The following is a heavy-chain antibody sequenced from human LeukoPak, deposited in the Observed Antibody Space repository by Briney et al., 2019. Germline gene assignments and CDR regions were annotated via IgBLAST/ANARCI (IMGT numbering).Heavy chain of an antibody. CDR1: GFTFTNYA. Sequence: KAGGSLRLSCAASGFTFTNYAMSWIRQTPGKGLEWVSSITSSSTYTFYADSVKGRFTISRDNARNSLYLQMNSLRAEDTAVYYCARDPYSGTYGDTYYYYMDVWGKGTTVTISS. V-gene: IGHV3-11*06. CDR2: ITSSSTYT. D-gene: IGHD1-26*01. CDR3: ARDPYSGTYGDTYYYYMDV. J-gene: IGHJ6*03.